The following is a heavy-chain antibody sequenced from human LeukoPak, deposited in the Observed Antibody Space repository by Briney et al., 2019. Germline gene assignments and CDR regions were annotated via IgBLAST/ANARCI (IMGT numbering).Heavy chain of an antibody. CDR3: AKDWHISSWYGRFDR. V-gene: IGHV3-23*01. CDR1: GFTFSTYG. D-gene: IGHD6-13*01. J-gene: IGHJ5*02. CDR2: ISGGGDRT. Sequence: GGSLRLSCAAAGFTFSTYGMSWVRQAPGKGLGWVSGISGGGDRTSYAQSVKGRFTISRDNFKNMLYLQMNSLRAEDTAVYYCAKDWHISSWYGRFDRWGQGTLVTVSS.